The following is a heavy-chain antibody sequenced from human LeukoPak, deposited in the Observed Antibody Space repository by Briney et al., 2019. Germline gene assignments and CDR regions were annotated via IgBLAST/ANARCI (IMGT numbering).Heavy chain of an antibody. CDR3: ARVDQWLVPGAFDI. Sequence: SVKVSCKASGGTFSSYAISWVRQAPGQGLEWMGRIIPIFGTANYAQKFQGRATITTDESTSTAYMELSSLRSEDTAVYYCARVDQWLVPGAFDIWGQGTMVTVSS. D-gene: IGHD6-19*01. CDR1: GGTFSSYA. V-gene: IGHV1-69*05. CDR2: IIPIFGTA. J-gene: IGHJ3*02.